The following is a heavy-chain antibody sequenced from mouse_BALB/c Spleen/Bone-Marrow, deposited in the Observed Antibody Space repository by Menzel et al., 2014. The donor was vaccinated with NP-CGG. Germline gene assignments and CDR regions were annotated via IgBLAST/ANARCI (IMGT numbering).Heavy chain of an antibody. Sequence: EVQLQQSGAELVKPGASVKLSCTASVFDIKDTYMHWVKQRPEQGLEWIGRIDPANGNTKYDPRFQGKATITADTSSNTAYLQLSSLTSEDTAVYYCVRSREYYFDYWGQGTPLTVSS. CDR1: VFDIKDTY. J-gene: IGHJ2*01. CDR3: VRSREYYFDY. D-gene: IGHD1-1*01. CDR2: IDPANGNT. V-gene: IGHV14-3*02.